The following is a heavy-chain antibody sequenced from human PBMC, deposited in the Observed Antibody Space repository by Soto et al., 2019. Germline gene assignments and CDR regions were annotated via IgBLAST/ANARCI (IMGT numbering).Heavy chain of an antibody. CDR3: ASTHRGWFGNWFGP. J-gene: IGHJ5*02. D-gene: IGHD3-10*01. Sequence: PSETLSLTCTVSGGSISSGGYYWSWIRQHPGKGLEWIGYVYYSGSTYYNPSLKSRVTISVDTSKNQFSLKLSSVTAADTAVYYCASTHRGWFGNWFGPWGQGTLGTVSS. CDR2: VYYSGST. V-gene: IGHV4-31*03. CDR1: GGSISSGGYY.